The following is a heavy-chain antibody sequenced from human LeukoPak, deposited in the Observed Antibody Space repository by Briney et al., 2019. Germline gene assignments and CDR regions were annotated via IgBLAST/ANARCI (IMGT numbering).Heavy chain of an antibody. CDR3: ARGGAARPDF. J-gene: IGHJ4*02. CDR2: VSSSSSYI. CDR1: GFTFSSYS. D-gene: IGHD6-6*01. V-gene: IGHV3-21*01. Sequence: GGSLRLSCAASGFTFSSYSMNWVRQAPGKGLEWVSSVSSSSSYIYYADSVKGRLTISRDNAKNSLYLQMNSLRVEDTAIYYCARGGAARPDFWGQGTLVTVSS.